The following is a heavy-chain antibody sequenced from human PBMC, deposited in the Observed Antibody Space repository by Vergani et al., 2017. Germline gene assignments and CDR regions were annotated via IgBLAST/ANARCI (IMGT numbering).Heavy chain of an antibody. Sequence: EVQLLESGGGLVQPGGSLRLSCAASGFTFSSYSMNWVRQAPGKGLEWVSSISSSSSYIYYADSVKGRFTISRDNAKNSLYLQMNSLRAEDTAVYYCARLGYCSSTSCKAFDIWGQGTMVTVSS. CDR1: GFTFSSYS. CDR2: ISSSSSYI. V-gene: IGHV3-21*01. CDR3: ARLGYCSSTSCKAFDI. D-gene: IGHD2-2*01. J-gene: IGHJ3*02.